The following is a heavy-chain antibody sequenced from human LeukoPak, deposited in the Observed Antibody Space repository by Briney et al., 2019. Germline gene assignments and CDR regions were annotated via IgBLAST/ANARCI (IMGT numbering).Heavy chain of an antibody. CDR2: VYYSGST. CDR3: ARGGFGSSSWYFELDP. J-gene: IGHJ5*02. Sequence: SETLSLACTVSGGSISSYYWSWVRQPPGKGLEWIGCVYYSGSTNYNPSLKSRVTISADTSKTQFSLKLISVTAADTAVYYCARGGFGSSSWYFELDPWGQGTLVTVSS. D-gene: IGHD6-13*01. V-gene: IGHV4-59*01. CDR1: GGSISSYY.